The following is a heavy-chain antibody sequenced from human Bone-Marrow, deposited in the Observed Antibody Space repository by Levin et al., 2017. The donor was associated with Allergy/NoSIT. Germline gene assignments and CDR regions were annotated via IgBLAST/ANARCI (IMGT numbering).Heavy chain of an antibody. D-gene: IGHD3-10*01. Sequence: SETLSLTCTVSGGSVSSGSYYWSWIRQPPGTGLEWIAYIYHSGSTKYNPSLKSRVTISLDTSRNQFSLRLTSLTAADTAVYYCARGSYVGGLSFDCWGKGTLVTVSS. J-gene: IGHJ4*02. CDR1: GGSVSSGSYY. CDR2: IYHSGST. CDR3: ARGSYVGGLSFDC. V-gene: IGHV4-61*01.